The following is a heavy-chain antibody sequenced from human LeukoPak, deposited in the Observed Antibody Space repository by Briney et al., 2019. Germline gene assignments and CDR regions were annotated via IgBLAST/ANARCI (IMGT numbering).Heavy chain of an antibody. CDR3: AREDSGSYYGY. Sequence: QAGGSLRLSCAASGFTFSSYGMHWVRQAPGKGLEWVAVIWYDGSNKYYADSVKGRFTISRDNSKNTLYLQMNSLRAEDTAVYYCAREDSGSYYGYWGQGTLVTASS. CDR1: GFTFSSYG. D-gene: IGHD1-26*01. CDR2: IWYDGSNK. V-gene: IGHV3-33*01. J-gene: IGHJ4*02.